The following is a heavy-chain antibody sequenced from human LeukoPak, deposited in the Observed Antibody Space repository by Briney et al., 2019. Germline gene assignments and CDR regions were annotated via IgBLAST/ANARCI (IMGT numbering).Heavy chain of an antibody. Sequence: ASVTVSLQGSVYTLTKYGFNGVGPAPGQGLEWVGSLSAYNGNTNYAQKPEGRVTMTTETTTSTAYMELRSLRTDDKAVDYCARDGSGGSGYCGIWGQGTLVTVSS. V-gene: IGHV1-18*01. CDR2: LSAYNGNT. D-gene: IGHD2-15*01. CDR3: ARDGSGGSGYCGI. J-gene: IGHJ3*02. CDR1: VYTLTKYG.